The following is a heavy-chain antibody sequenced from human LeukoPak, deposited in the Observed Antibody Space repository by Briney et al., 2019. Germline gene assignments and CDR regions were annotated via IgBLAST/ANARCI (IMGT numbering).Heavy chain of an antibody. CDR2: IYYSGST. V-gene: IGHV4-39*01. CDR1: GGSVSSRSYY. J-gene: IGHJ1*01. CDR3: ARGRHDYGDYGEYFQH. D-gene: IGHD4-17*01. Sequence: PSETLSLTCTVSGGSVSSRSYYWGWIRQPPGKGLEWIGSIYYSGSTYYNPSLKSRVTISVDTSKNQFSLKLSSVTAADTAVYYCARGRHDYGDYGEYFQHWGQGTLVTVSS.